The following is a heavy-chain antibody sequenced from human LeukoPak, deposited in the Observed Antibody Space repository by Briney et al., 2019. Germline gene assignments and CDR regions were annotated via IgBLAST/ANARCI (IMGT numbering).Heavy chain of an antibody. CDR1: GDSISSYY. D-gene: IGHD3-16*01. Sequence: SETLSLTCIVSGDSISSYYWSWIRQPPGKGLEWIGDIYFSGSTNYNPSLKSRVTISVDTSKNQFSLKLTSVTAADTALYFCARSLYTSYKYFHHWGQGTLVTVSS. J-gene: IGHJ1*01. CDR3: ARSLYTSYKYFHH. CDR2: IYFSGST. V-gene: IGHV4-59*01.